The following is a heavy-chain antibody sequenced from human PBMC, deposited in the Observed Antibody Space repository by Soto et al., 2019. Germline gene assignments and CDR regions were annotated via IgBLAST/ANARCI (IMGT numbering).Heavy chain of an antibody. CDR3: ARDRPYRDSGGIDY. Sequence: QVQLQESGPGLVKPSQTLSLTCTVSGGSLSSGSYYWSWIRQHPWKGLEWIGYIYYSGTTYYNPSLRSRVSISVDTSKSQVSLKLSSVSAADTAVYYCARDRPYRDSGGIDYWGQGTLVTVSS. V-gene: IGHV4-31*03. CDR2: IYYSGTT. D-gene: IGHD2-15*01. J-gene: IGHJ4*02. CDR1: GGSLSSGSYY.